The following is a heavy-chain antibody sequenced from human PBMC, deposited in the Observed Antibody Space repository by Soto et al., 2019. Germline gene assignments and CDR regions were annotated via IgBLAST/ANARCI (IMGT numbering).Heavy chain of an antibody. J-gene: IGHJ5*02. CDR2: IYHSGSI. Sequence: PSETLSLTCAVSGYSISSGYYWGWIRQPPGKGLEWIGSIYHSGSIYYNPSLKSRVSISVDTSKNHFSLKLSSVTAADTAVYYCARGKGHTGLNCFDPWGQGTLVTVSS. CDR3: ARGKGHTGLNCFDP. V-gene: IGHV4-38-2*01. D-gene: IGHD2-21*02. CDR1: GYSISSGYY.